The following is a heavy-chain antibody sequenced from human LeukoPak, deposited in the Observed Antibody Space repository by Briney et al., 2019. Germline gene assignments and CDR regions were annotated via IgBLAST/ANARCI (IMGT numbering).Heavy chain of an antibody. CDR1: GFSFSSYV. CDR2: ISGGGTST. V-gene: IGHV3-23*01. Sequence: PGGSLRLSCAASGFSFSSYVMSWGRQAPGKGLEWVSGISGGGTSTYYADSVKGRFTISRDNNKNTLYLQMNSLRAEDTAVYFCTKNFWSDKYSYCYMDVRGKGTTVTVSS. D-gene: IGHD3-3*01. J-gene: IGHJ6*03. CDR3: TKNFWSDKYSYCYMDV.